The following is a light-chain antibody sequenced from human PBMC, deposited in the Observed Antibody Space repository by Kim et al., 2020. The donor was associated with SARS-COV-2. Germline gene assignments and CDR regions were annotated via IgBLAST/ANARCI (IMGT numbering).Light chain of an antibody. J-gene: IGKJ2*01. CDR1: QSFSSS. Sequence: SVSPGERATLSGRASQSFSSSLAWYQQKPGQAPRLLIYGASTRATGTPARFSGSGSGTDFTLTISSLQSEDFAVYYCHQYNNWPYTFGQGTKLEI. V-gene: IGKV3-15*01. CDR3: HQYNNWPYT. CDR2: GAS.